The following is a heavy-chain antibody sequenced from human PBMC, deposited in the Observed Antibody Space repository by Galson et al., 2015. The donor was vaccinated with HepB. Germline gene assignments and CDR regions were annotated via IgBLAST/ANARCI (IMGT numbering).Heavy chain of an antibody. J-gene: IGHJ4*02. Sequence: SLRLSCAASGFTFSSYAMSWVRQAPGKGLEWVSAISGSGGSTYYADSVKGRFTISRDNSKNTLYLQMNSLRAEDTAVYYCAKPNYYDSSGYYYRPYYFDYWGQGTLVTVSS. CDR1: GFTFSSYA. CDR2: ISGSGGST. D-gene: IGHD3-22*01. V-gene: IGHV3-23*01. CDR3: AKPNYYDSSGYYYRPYYFDY.